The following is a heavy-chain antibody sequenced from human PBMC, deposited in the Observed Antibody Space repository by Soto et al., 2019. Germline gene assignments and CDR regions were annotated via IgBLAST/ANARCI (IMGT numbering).Heavy chain of an antibody. CDR3: ARDTTLLASTPDY. J-gene: IGHJ4*02. V-gene: IGHV3-33*01. CDR1: GFTFSSYG. CDR2: IWYDGSNK. D-gene: IGHD3-3*02. Sequence: QVQLVESGGGVVQPGRSLRLSCAASGFTFSSYGMHWVRQAPGKGLEWVAVIWYDGSNKYYADSVKGRFTISRDNSKNTLYLQMNSLRAEDTAVYYCARDTTLLASTPDYWGQGTLVTVSS.